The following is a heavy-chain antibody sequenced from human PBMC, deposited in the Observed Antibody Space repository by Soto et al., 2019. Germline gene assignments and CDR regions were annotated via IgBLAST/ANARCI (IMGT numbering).Heavy chain of an antibody. J-gene: IGHJ6*02. V-gene: IGHV4-59*01. CDR3: ARGSDYVWGSYRYHYYYGMDV. D-gene: IGHD3-16*02. CDR1: GGSISSYY. CDR2: IYYSGST. Sequence: SETLSLTCTVSGGSISSYYWSWSRQPPGKGLEWIGYIYYSGSTNYNPSLKSRVTISVDTSKNQFSLKLSSVTAADTAVYYCARGSDYVWGSYRYHYYYGMDVWGQGTTVTVSS.